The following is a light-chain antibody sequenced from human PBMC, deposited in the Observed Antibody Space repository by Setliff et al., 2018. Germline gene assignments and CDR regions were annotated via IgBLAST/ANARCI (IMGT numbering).Light chain of an antibody. J-gene: IGLJ1*01. CDR2: DVT. V-gene: IGLV2-8*01. CDR3: SSYADSNIFL. CDR1: SNDVWGHNY. Sequence: QSALTQPPSASGSPGQSVTISCTGTSNDVWGHNYVSWYQQHPGKAPQLIIYDVTKRPSGVPDRFSGSKSGNTASLTVSGLQAEDEADYYCSSYADSNIFLFGTGTKVPS.